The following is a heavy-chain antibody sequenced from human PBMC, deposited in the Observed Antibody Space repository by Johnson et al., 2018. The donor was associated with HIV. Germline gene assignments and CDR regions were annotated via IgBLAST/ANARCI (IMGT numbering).Heavy chain of an antibody. D-gene: IGHD6-13*01. V-gene: IGHV3-30-3*01. CDR3: ARDDLGNQFSSYDAFDI. CDR1: GFTFSSYA. Sequence: QVQLVESGGGVVQPGRSLRLSCAASGFTFSSYAMHWVRQAPGKGLEWVAVISYDGSNKYYADSVKGRFTISRDNSKNTLYLQMNSLRAEDTAVYYCARDDLGNQFSSYDAFDIWGQGTMVTVSS. J-gene: IGHJ3*02. CDR2: ISYDGSNK.